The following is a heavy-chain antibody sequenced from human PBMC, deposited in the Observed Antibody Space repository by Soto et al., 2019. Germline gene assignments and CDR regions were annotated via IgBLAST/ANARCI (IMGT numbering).Heavy chain of an antibody. V-gene: IGHV3-23*01. D-gene: IGHD3-10*01. Sequence: SLSCVASGIEFSNYAMSWVRQAPGKGLEWVSISSASGRSRYHADSVKGRFTISRDNSKNTLYLQMNSLRAEDTAVYYCAKDRARLPRLVPNYYYYGMDVWGQGTTVTVSS. CDR2: SSASGRSR. J-gene: IGHJ6*02. CDR3: AKDRARLPRLVPNYYYYGMDV. CDR1: GIEFSNYA.